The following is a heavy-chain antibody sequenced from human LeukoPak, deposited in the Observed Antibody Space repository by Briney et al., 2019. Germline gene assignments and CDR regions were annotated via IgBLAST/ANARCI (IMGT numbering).Heavy chain of an antibody. V-gene: IGHV3-7*03. CDR3: AKSLFTSAHGSGRAFDI. CDR2: IKQDGSEK. Sequence: GGSLRLSCAASGFTFSSYWMTWVRQAPGKGLEWVANIKQDGSEKHYGDSVKGRFTISRDNAKNSLYLQMNSLRAEDTALYYCAKSLFTSAHGSGRAFDIWGQGTMVTVSS. J-gene: IGHJ3*02. D-gene: IGHD3-10*01. CDR1: GFTFSSYW.